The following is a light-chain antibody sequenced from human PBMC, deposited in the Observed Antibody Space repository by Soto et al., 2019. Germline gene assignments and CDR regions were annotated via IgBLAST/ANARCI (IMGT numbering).Light chain of an antibody. CDR1: SSDVGSYNL. CDR3: CSYAGNSIYV. Sequence: QSALTQPASVSGSPGQSITISCTGTSSDVGSYNLVSWYQQHPGKAPKLMIYEGSKRPSGVSNRFSGSKSGNTASLTISGLQAEDEADYYCCSYAGNSIYVFGNGTKVTV. J-gene: IGLJ1*01. CDR2: EGS. V-gene: IGLV2-23*01.